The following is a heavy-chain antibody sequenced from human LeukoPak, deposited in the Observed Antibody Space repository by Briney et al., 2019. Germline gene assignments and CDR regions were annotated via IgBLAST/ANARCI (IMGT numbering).Heavy chain of an antibody. J-gene: IGHJ4*02. D-gene: IGHD3-9*01. CDR3: ARRGDILTDYAFDY. CDR2: IYYSGNT. Sequence: SDTLSLTCSVSGGSFNSYSHQWAWIPQAPGKVLEWIGNIYYSGNTSSNPSLKSRVTISVDTSKNQFSLRLSSVTAADTAVYYCARRGDILTDYAFDYWGQGTLVTVSS. V-gene: IGHV4-39*01. CDR1: GGSFNSYSHQ.